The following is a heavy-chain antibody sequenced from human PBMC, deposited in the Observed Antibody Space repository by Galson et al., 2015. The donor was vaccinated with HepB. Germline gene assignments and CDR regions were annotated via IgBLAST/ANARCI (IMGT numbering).Heavy chain of an antibody. CDR1: GFTFSRYA. J-gene: IGHJ4*02. Sequence: SLRLSCAASGFTFSRYAMSWVRQAPGKGLEWVSAISGSGGSTYYADSVKGRFTISRDNSKNTLYLQMNSLRAEDTAVYYCAKGGYSYGLYYFDYWGQGTLVTVSS. V-gene: IGHV3-23*01. D-gene: IGHD5-18*01. CDR2: ISGSGGST. CDR3: AKGGYSYGLYYFDY.